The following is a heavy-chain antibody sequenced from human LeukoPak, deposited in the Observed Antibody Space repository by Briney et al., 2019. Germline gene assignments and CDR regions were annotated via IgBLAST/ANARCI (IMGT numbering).Heavy chain of an antibody. D-gene: IGHD2-2*01. J-gene: IGHJ4*02. CDR1: GFTFSSYS. Sequence: GGSLRLSCAASGFTFSSYSMNSVRQAPGKGLEWVSSISSSSSYIYYADSVKGRFTISRDNAKNSLYLQMNSLRAEDTAVYYCARENPDIVVVPAAGVFDYWGQGTLVTVSS. V-gene: IGHV3-21*01. CDR2: ISSSSSYI. CDR3: ARENPDIVVVPAAGVFDY.